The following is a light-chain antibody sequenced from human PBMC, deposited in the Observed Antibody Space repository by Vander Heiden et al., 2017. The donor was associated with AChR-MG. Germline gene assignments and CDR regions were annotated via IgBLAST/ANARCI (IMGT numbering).Light chain of an antibody. J-gene: IGLJ2*01. CDR3: AAWDDSLNGVV. Sequence: QSVLTQPPSASGTPGQRATISCSGRSSNIGSNTLNWYQQLPGTAPKLLIYSNNQLPSGVPDRFSGSKSGTSASLAISGLQAEDEADYYCAAWDDSLNGVVFGGGTKLNVL. CDR1: SSNIGSNT. V-gene: IGLV1-44*01. CDR2: SNN.